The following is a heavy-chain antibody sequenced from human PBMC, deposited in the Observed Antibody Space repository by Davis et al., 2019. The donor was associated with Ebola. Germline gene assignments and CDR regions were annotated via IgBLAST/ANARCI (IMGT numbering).Heavy chain of an antibody. CDR1: GFSLTTPGVG. D-gene: IGHD3-9*01. CDR3: VHRFLTTTIDYGMDV. Sequence: SGPTLVKPTQTLTLTCTFSGFSLTTPGVGVGWIRQPPGKAPEWLTLIYWDDDKRYSPSLKSRLTITKDTSKNQVVLTMTPMDPVDTATYYCVHRFLTTTIDYGMDVWGQGTTVTVSS. J-gene: IGHJ6*02. V-gene: IGHV2-5*02. CDR2: IYWDDDK.